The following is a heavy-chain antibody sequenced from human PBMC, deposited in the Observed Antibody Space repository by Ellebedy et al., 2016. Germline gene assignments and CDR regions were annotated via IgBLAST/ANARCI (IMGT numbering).Heavy chain of an antibody. CDR2: LYGGGTS. J-gene: IGHJ3*01. Sequence: GGSLRLXXVVSGFSVSSNDMSWVRQAPGKGLELVSLLYGGGTSYYADSVKGRFTISRDNSKKTLYLQMSGLGAEDTAMYYCVTRHNGAYDLWGQGTMVTVSS. V-gene: IGHV3-53*01. D-gene: IGHD2-8*01. CDR1: GFSVSSND. CDR3: VTRHNGAYDL.